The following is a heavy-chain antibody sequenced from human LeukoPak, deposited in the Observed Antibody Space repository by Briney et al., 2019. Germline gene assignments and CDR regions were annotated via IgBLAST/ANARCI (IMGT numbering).Heavy chain of an antibody. V-gene: IGHV3-53*01. CDR2: IYSDNT. CDR3: TTEMKELGSFFYYYYMDV. D-gene: IGHD1-7*01. CDR1: GFTVSSNS. Sequence: GGSLRLSCTDSGFTVSSNSMSWVRQAPGKGLEWVSFIYSDNTHYSDSVKGRFTVSRDDSKNTLYLQMNSLRAEDTGIYYCTTEMKELGSFFYYYYMDVWGTGTTVTISS. J-gene: IGHJ6*03.